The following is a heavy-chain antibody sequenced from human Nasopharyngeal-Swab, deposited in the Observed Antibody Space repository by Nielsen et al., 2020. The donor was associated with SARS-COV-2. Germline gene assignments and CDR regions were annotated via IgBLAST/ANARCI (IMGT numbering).Heavy chain of an antibody. CDR2: VYYDGTT. Sequence: SETLSLTCSVSGDYISSYHWSWVRLPPRSGLEWIGYVYYDGTTKYNPSLKSRVTMSVDTSKNQFPLTLISVTAADTAVYYCAKGSSWYAPFDPWGQGTLVTVSS. D-gene: IGHD6-13*01. CDR3: AKGSSWYAPFDP. CDR1: GDYISSYH. J-gene: IGHJ5*02. V-gene: IGHV4-59*01.